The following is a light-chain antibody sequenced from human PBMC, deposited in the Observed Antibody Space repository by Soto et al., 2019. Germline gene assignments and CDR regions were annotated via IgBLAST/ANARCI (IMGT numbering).Light chain of an antibody. J-gene: IGLJ3*02. CDR1: SSNIGAGYD. CDR2: GNS. Sequence: QSVLTQPPSVSGAPGQRVTISCTGSSSNIGAGYDVHWYQQLPGTAPKLLISGNSNRPSGVPDRFSGSKSGTSSSLAITGLQAEDEADDYCQSYDSSLSGWVFGGGTQRTVL. CDR3: QSYDSSLSGWV. V-gene: IGLV1-40*01.